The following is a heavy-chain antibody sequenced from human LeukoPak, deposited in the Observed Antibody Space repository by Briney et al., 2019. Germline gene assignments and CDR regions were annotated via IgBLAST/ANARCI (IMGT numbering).Heavy chain of an antibody. CDR1: GGSISTYY. J-gene: IGHJ5*02. CDR3: AREGTAGTNLNWFDP. V-gene: IGHV4-59*01. Sequence: SETLSLTCTVSGGSISTYYWTWIRQPPGKGLEWIGYIYYSGSANYNPSLKSRVTISVDTSKNQFSLKLSSVTAADTAVYYCAREGTAGTNLNWFDPWGQGTLVTVSS. CDR2: IYYSGSA. D-gene: IGHD1-1*01.